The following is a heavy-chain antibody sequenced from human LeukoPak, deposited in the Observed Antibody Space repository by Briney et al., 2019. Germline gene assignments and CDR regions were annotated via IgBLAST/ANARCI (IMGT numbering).Heavy chain of an antibody. Sequence: SSETLSLTCTVSGGSISSYYWSWIRQPPGKGLKWIGYIYYSGSTNYNPSLKSRVTISVDTSKNQFSLKLSSVTAADTAVYYCARKAYSSGWRNFDYWGQGTLVTVSS. CDR3: ARKAYSSGWRNFDY. V-gene: IGHV4-59*01. J-gene: IGHJ4*02. D-gene: IGHD6-19*01. CDR2: IYYSGST. CDR1: GGSISSYY.